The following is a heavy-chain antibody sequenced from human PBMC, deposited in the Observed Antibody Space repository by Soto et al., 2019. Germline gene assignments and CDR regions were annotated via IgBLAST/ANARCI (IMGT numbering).Heavy chain of an antibody. V-gene: IGHV3-15*01. CDR1: GFTFSNAW. CDR3: TTDLDSNYGADY. D-gene: IGHD4-4*01. J-gene: IGHJ4*01. Sequence: GGSLRLSCAASGFTFSNAWMSWVRQAPGKGLEWVGRIKSKTDGGTTDYAAPVKGRFTISRDDSKNTLYLQMNSLKTEDTAVYYCTTDLDSNYGADYWGQGTLVTVSS. CDR2: IKSKTDGGTT.